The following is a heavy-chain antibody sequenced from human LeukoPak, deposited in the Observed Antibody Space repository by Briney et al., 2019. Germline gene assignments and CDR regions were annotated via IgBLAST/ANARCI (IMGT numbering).Heavy chain of an antibody. CDR3: ARGVRVGISSYYFDY. Sequence: PSETLSLTCTVSGDSMNGLSWSWIRQSPGKGLEWIAYIYDTGNTNTSPSLKSRVTLSVDTSKKQFSLRLSSVTAADTAVYYCARGVRVGISSYYFDYWGQGTLVTVSS. D-gene: IGHD6-6*01. CDR1: GDSMNGLS. CDR2: IYDTGNT. V-gene: IGHV4-59*11. J-gene: IGHJ4*02.